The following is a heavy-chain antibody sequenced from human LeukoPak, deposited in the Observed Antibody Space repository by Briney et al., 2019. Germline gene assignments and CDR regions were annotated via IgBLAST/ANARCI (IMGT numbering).Heavy chain of an antibody. CDR2: IHSGGTT. V-gene: IGHV3-53*01. J-gene: IGHJ4*02. CDR3: ARGRRLGGDYYPIDF. Sequence: PGGSLRLSCAASGFTVSTNYVSWVRQAPGKGLEWVSVIHSGGTTYYADSVKGRFTISRDNSKNTVHLQMNSLRAEDTAVYFCARGRRLGGDYYPIDFWGQGTLVTVSS. D-gene: IGHD2-21*01. CDR1: GFTVSTNY.